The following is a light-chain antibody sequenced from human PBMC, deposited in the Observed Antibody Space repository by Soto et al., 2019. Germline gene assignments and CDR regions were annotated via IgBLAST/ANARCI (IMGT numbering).Light chain of an antibody. J-gene: IGKJ4*01. Sequence: DIQMTQSPSSLSASVGDRVIITCRASQSVSSHLNWYQQKPGKAPKLLIYAASSLQSGVPSRFSGSGSVTDFILTINSLQPEDFATYYCQESYRTPLTFGGGTKVEIK. CDR3: QESYRTPLT. CDR2: AAS. CDR1: QSVSSH. V-gene: IGKV1-39*01.